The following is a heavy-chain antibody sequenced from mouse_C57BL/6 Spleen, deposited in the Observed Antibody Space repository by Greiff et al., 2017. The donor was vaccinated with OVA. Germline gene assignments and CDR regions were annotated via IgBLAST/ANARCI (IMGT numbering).Heavy chain of an antibody. CDR2: IHPNSGST. J-gene: IGHJ3*01. D-gene: IGHD2-13*01. CDR3: ARGGDTPWFAY. Sequence: QVQLQQPGAELVKPGASVKLSCKASGYTFTSYWMHWVKQRPGQGLEWIGMIHPNSGSTNYNEKFKSKATLTVDKSSRTAYRQRSSLTSEDSAVYYCARGGDTPWFAYWGQGTLVTVSA. V-gene: IGHV1-64*01. CDR1: GYTFTSYW.